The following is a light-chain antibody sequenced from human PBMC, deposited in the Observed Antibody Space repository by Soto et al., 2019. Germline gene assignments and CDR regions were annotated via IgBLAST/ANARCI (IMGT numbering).Light chain of an antibody. V-gene: IGKV2-28*01. Sequence: DIVMTQSPLSLPVTPGGPASISCRSSQSLLHSNGYNYLDWYLQKPGQSPQLLIYLGSNRSSGVPDRFSGSGSGTDFTLKISGVEAEDVGVYYCMQALQTPWTFGQGTKVDIK. J-gene: IGKJ1*01. CDR2: LGS. CDR1: QSLLHSNGYNY. CDR3: MQALQTPWT.